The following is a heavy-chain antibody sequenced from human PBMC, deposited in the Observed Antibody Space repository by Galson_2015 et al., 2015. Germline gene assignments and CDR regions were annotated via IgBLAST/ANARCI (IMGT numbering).Heavy chain of an antibody. J-gene: IGHJ4*02. CDR3: VRDGDKYDFDF. D-gene: IGHD2-2*01. Sequence: SLRLSCAASGFTFSSYWMHWVRHAPGKGLVWVSRIKGDGSDIRYADSVKGRFTMSRDNTKKTLHLHMSNLGAEDTAVYFCVRDGDKYDFDFWGQGTLVTVSS. CDR2: IKGDGSDI. CDR1: GFTFSSYW. V-gene: IGHV3-74*01.